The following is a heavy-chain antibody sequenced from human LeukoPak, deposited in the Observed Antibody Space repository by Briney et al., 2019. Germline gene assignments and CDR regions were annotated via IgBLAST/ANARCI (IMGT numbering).Heavy chain of an antibody. J-gene: IGHJ4*02. CDR2: ISSSSSYI. D-gene: IGHD5-24*01. CDR1: GFTFDDYG. V-gene: IGHV3-21*01. CDR3: ALGGWLQPFDY. Sequence: PGGSLRLSCAASGFTFDDYGMNWVRQAPGKGLEWVSSISSSSSYIYYADSVKGRFTISRDNAKNSLYLQMNGLRAEDTAVYYCALGGWLQPFDYWGQGTLVTVSS.